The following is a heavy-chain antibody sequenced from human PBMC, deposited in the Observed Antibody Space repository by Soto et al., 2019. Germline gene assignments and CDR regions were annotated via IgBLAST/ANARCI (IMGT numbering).Heavy chain of an antibody. J-gene: IGHJ6*02. CDR2: IYHSGST. CDR3: TRDMIYGSERSSYYYAMDV. D-gene: IGHD3-10*01. V-gene: IGHV4-4*02. CDR1: GPSINSSNW. Sequence: QVQLQESGPGLVKPSGTLSLTGAVSGPSINSSNWWSWVRKPPGKGLEWMGEIYHSGSTNYNPSLMSRLTISVDRSKNQLSLKLRSVTAADTAVYYCTRDMIYGSERSSYYYAMDVWGRGTTVTVSS.